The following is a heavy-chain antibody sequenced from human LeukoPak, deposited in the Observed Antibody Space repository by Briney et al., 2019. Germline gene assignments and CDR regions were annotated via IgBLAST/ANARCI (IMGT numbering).Heavy chain of an antibody. CDR3: ARVLAGSGSRHSDY. Sequence: ASVKVSCKASGYTFTTYNINWVRQAPGQGLEWMGWISGYNGNTNYAQKLQGRVTMTTDTSTSTAYMELRSLRSDDTAVYYCARVLAGSGSRHSDYWGQGTLVTVSS. J-gene: IGHJ4*02. D-gene: IGHD3-10*01. CDR1: GYTFTTYN. V-gene: IGHV1-18*01. CDR2: ISGYNGNT.